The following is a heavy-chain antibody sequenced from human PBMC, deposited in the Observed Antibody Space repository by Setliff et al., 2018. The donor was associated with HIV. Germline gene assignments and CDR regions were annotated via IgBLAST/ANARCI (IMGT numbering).Heavy chain of an antibody. CDR2: IMPMLGTA. J-gene: IGHJ6*04. Sequence: TCTVSGGSISSGNYYWSWIRQAPGQGLEWMGKIMPMLGTANYAQKFKGRLTITADESTSTVYMELSSLRSEDTAVYYCARDSRDIVVVIAPEPAPYYYYGMDVWGEGTTVTVSS. V-gene: IGHV1-69*08. D-gene: IGHD2-15*01. CDR3: ARDSRDIVVVIAPEPAPYYYYGMDV. CDR1: GGSISSGN.